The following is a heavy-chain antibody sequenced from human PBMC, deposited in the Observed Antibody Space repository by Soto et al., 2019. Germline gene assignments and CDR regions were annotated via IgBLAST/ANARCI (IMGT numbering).Heavy chain of an antibody. D-gene: IGHD7-27*01. CDR2: IYYNGNT. J-gene: IGHJ4*02. Sequence: QVQLQESGPGLVKPSETLSLSCTVSGGSISNHYWSWIRQPPGKGLEWIGYIYYNGNTNYNPSLKSRVTMSVGTSKNQISLKLSSLTAADTAVYFCTRANWYSEYWGQGTLVTVSS. CDR3: TRANWYSEY. CDR1: GGSISNHY. V-gene: IGHV4-59*11.